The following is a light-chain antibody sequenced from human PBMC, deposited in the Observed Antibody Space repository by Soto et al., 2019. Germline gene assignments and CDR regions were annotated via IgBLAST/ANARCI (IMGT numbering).Light chain of an antibody. CDR2: GAS. Sequence: EIVLTQSPGTLSLSPGERATLSCRASQSVSSSYLAWYQQKPGQAPRLLIYGASSRATGILDRFSGSGSGTDFTLTISRLEPEDFAVYYCQQYGSSPFGQGTKLEIK. J-gene: IGKJ2*01. V-gene: IGKV3-20*01. CDR1: QSVSSSY. CDR3: QQYGSSP.